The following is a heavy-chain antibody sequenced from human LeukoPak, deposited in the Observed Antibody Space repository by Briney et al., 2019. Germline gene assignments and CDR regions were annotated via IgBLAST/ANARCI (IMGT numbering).Heavy chain of an antibody. Sequence: GGSLRLSCAASGFTFSSYSMNWVRQAPGKGLEWVSSISSSSSYIYYADSVKGRFTISRDNAKNSLYLQMNSLRDEDTAVYYCARVQKSYYDFWSGYSYYYYYYGMDVWGQGTTVTVSS. D-gene: IGHD3-3*01. CDR1: GFTFSSYS. J-gene: IGHJ6*02. V-gene: IGHV3-21*01. CDR2: ISSSSSYI. CDR3: ARVQKSYYDFWSGYSYYYYYYGMDV.